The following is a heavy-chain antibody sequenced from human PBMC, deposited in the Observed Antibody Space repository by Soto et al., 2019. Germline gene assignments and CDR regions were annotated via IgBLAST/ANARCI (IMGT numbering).Heavy chain of an antibody. V-gene: IGHV3-11*01. Sequence: PGGSLSLSCTASGFDFGDYYMSWIRQAPGKGLEWVSYIDSDDGTTYYTDSVKGRFTISRDNAKNSLYLQMNSLRVEDTALYYCVRTYYTSSWFPFDRWGQGTMVTVYS. J-gene: IGHJ4*02. CDR1: GFDFGDYY. CDR2: IDSDDGTT. D-gene: IGHD3-3*01. CDR3: VRTYYTSSWFPFDR.